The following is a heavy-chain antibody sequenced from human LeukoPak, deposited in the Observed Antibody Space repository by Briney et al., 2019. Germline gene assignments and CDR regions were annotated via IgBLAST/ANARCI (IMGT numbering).Heavy chain of an antibody. CDR1: GYTFTSYG. J-gene: IGHJ4*02. Sequence: ASVKVSCKTSGYTFTSYGISWVRQAPGHGLEWMGWISTYNGNTDYAQNLQGRVIMTTDTSTSTAYMELRSLRSDDTAVHYCARDTYNSGWCSDYWGQGALVTVSS. V-gene: IGHV1-18*01. D-gene: IGHD6-19*01. CDR3: ARDTYNSGWCSDY. CDR2: ISTYNGNT.